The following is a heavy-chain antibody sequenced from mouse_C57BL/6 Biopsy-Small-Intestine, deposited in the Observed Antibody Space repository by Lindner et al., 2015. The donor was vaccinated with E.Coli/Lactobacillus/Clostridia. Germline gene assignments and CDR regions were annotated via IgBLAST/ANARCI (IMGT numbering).Heavy chain of an antibody. CDR3: ARQGGTDY. V-gene: IGHV5-6*01. D-gene: IGHD4-1*01. Sequence: VQLQESGGDLVKPGGSLKLSCAASGFTFSSYGMSWVRQTPDKRLEWVATISSGGSYTYYPDSVKGRFTISRDNAKNTLYLQMSSLKPEDTAMYYCARQGGTDYWGQGTTLTVSS. CDR1: GFTFSSYG. J-gene: IGHJ2*01. CDR2: ISSGGSYT.